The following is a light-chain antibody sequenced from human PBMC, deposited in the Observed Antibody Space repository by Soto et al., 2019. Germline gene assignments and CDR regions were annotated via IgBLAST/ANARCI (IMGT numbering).Light chain of an antibody. Sequence: EIVLTQSPGTLSLSPGERATLSCRASQSVSSSYLAWYQHIPGQTPRLLIYGASSRATGIPDRFSGSGSGTDFTLTISRLEPEDFAFYYCQHYGSPPRTFGQGTKVEIK. CDR1: QSVSSSY. J-gene: IGKJ1*01. CDR2: GAS. CDR3: QHYGSPPRT. V-gene: IGKV3-20*01.